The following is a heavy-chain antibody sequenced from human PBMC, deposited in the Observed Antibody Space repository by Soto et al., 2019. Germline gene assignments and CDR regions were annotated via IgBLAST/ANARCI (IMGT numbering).Heavy chain of an antibody. Sequence: ASVKVSCKASGYTFTGYYMHWVRQAPGLGLEWMGWINPNSGGTNYAQKFQGRVTMTRDTSISTAYMELSRLRSDDTAVYYCARDWDIVVVPAAIRWRGWFDPWGQGTLVTVSS. CDR2: INPNSGGT. V-gene: IGHV1-2*02. J-gene: IGHJ5*02. D-gene: IGHD2-2*02. CDR3: ARDWDIVVVPAAIRWRGWFDP. CDR1: GYTFTGYY.